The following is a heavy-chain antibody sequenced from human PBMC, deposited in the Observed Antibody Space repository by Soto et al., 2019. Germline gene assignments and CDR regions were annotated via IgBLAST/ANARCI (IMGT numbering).Heavy chain of an antibody. V-gene: IGHV3-74*01. CDR3: VRDIPHNWFDT. CDR2: INNDGTAA. CDR1: GFTLSSYW. J-gene: IGHJ5*02. Sequence: EVQLVESGGGLVQPGGSLRLSCAASGFTLSSYWMHWVRQAPGKGLVWVSYINNDGTAATYADSVKGRFTISRDNSKNTLYLQMNSPRVEDTAISHCVRDIPHNWFDTWGQGSLVTVSS.